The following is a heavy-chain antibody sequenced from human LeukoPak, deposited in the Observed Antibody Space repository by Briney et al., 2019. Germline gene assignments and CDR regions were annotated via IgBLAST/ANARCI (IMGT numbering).Heavy chain of an antibody. CDR3: AKPLTLWFWEADDY. D-gene: IGHD3-10*01. CDR1: GFTFSSYA. J-gene: IGHJ4*02. Sequence: GGSLRLSCAASGFTFSSYAMSWVRQAPGKGLEWVSAISGSGGSTYYADSVKGRFTISRDNSRNTLYLQMNSLRAEDTAVYYCAKPLTLWFWEADDYWGQGTLVTVSS. CDR2: ISGSGGST. V-gene: IGHV3-23*01.